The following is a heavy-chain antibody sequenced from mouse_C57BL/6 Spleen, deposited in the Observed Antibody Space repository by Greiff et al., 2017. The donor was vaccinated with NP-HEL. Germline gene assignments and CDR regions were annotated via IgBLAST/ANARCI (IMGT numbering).Heavy chain of an antibody. Sequence: EVQGGEEGEGGGKHGGSRKLACAAEGGKGKREERGGGGKRREKRSEVVGYISSGGDYIYYADTVKGRFTISRDNARNTLYLQMSSLKSADTAMSYCTRRNGFYAMDYWGQGTSVTVSS. CDR2: ISSGGDYI. D-gene: IGHD2-2*01. CDR1: GGKGKREE. J-gene: IGHJ4*01. CDR3: TRRNGFYAMDY. V-gene: IGHV5S21*01.